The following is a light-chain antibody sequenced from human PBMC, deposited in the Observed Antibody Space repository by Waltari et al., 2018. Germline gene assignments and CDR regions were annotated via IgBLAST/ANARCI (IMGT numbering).Light chain of an antibody. J-gene: IGLJ2*01. CDR3: SSQSSNDVVL. CDR1: SNDVGGYNS. Sequence: SALTQPASLSGSPGQSVTIFCAGTSNDVGGYNSVSWYQEHPGQAPRVIIYDVSDRPSGVSDRFSGSKSGNTASLTISGLQAEDEADYYCSSQSSNDVVLFGGGTKLTVL. V-gene: IGLV2-14*01. CDR2: DVS.